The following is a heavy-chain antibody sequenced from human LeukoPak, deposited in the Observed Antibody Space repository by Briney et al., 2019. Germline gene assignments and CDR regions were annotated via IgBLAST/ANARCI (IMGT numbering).Heavy chain of an antibody. J-gene: IGHJ4*02. V-gene: IGHV3-7*01. CDR1: GLIFTNYF. Sequence: GGSLRLSCAASGLIFTNYFMSWVRQAPGKGLEWVASIKHDGSEKYYVDSVRGRFTISRDNTMNSLYLQMSSLRAEDTAVYYCATDRGWRTSGYYLYYFEYWGQGTLVTFSS. CDR2: IKHDGSEK. CDR3: ATDRGWRTSGYYLYYFEY. D-gene: IGHD3-3*01.